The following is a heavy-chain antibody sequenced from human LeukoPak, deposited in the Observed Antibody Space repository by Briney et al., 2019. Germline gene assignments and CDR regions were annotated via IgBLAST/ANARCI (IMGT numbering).Heavy chain of an antibody. CDR1: GGTFSSYA. J-gene: IGHJ4*02. CDR3: ARGGGYYDSSGYYY. Sequence: SVKVSCKASGGTFSSYAISWVRQAPGQGLEWMGGIIPIFGTANYAQKFQGRVAITADESTSTAYMELSSLRSEDTAVYYCARGGGYYDSSGYYYWGQGTLVTVSS. D-gene: IGHD3-22*01. V-gene: IGHV1-69*13. CDR2: IIPIFGTA.